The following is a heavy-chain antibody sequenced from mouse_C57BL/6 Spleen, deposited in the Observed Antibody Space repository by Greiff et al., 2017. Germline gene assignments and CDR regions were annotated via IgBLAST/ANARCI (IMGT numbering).Heavy chain of an antibody. V-gene: IGHV2-2*01. CDR2: IWSGGST. D-gene: IGHD2-12*01. J-gene: IGHJ4*01. Sequence: VQRVESGPGLVQPSQSLSITCTVSGFSLTSYGVHWVRQSPGKGLEWLGVIWSGGSTDYNAAFISRLSISKDNSKSQVFFKMNSLQADDTAIYYCARLLLGYAMDDWGQGTSVTVSS. CDR1: GFSLTSYG. CDR3: ARLLLGYAMDD.